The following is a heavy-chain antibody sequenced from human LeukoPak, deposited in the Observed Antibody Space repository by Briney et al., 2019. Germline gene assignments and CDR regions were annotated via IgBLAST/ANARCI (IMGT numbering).Heavy chain of an antibody. V-gene: IGHV3-23*01. CDR3: TRGPIQLWLYYGMDV. CDR2: ITSSGDNT. Sequence: GGSLRLSCAASGFTFSSYAMCWVRQAPGKGLQWVSSITSSGDNTYYADSVNGRFTISRDNTKNTLHLQVNSLKTEDTAVYYCTRGPIQLWLYYGMDVWGQGTTVTVSS. D-gene: IGHD5-18*01. J-gene: IGHJ6*02. CDR1: GFTFSSYA.